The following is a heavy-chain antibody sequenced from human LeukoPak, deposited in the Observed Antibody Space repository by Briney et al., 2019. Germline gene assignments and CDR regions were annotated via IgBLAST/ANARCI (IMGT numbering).Heavy chain of an antibody. CDR3: ARDVSSEGP. CDR2: IYHSGST. CDR1: GYSISSGYY. D-gene: IGHD6-19*01. Sequence: SETLSLTCNVSGYSISSGYYWGWIRPPPGKGLEWIGSIYHSGSTYYNPSLKSRVTISVDTSKNQFSLKLSSVTAADTAVYYRARDVSSEGPWGQGTLVTVSS. V-gene: IGHV4-38-2*02. J-gene: IGHJ5*02.